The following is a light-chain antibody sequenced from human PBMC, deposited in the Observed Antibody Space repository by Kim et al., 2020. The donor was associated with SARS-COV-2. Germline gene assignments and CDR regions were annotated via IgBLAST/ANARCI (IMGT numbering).Light chain of an antibody. CDR3: QQYGSSPYT. CDR2: GVS. Sequence: LSPGERATLSCRASQSVSNNYLAWYQQKPGQAPRLLIYGVSTRATGIPDRFSGSGSGTDFTLTINRLEPEDFAVYYCQQYGSSPYTFGQGTKLEI. V-gene: IGKV3-20*01. J-gene: IGKJ2*01. CDR1: QSVSNNY.